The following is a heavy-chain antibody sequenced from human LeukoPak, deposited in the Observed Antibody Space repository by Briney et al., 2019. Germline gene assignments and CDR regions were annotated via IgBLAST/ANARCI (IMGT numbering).Heavy chain of an antibody. J-gene: IGHJ6*03. D-gene: IGHD6-13*01. Sequence: GGSLRLSCAASGFTFGSYAMSWVRQAPGKGLEWVSAISGSGGSTYYADSVKGRFTISRDNSKNTLHLQMNSLKTEDTAVYYCTTPTAAATYYYYYYMDVWGKGTTVTVSS. V-gene: IGHV3-23*01. CDR2: ISGSGGST. CDR1: GFTFGSYA. CDR3: TTPTAAATYYYYYYMDV.